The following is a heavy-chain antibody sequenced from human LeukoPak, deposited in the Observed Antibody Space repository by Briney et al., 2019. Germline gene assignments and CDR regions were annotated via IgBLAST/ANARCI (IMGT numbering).Heavy chain of an antibody. Sequence: RGSLRLSCAASGFTFSSYAVAWVRQAPGKGLEWVSSITSSDRTYYADSVKGRFTISRDNSKNTLYMEMTSLRAEDTAVYYCAKGDYGDCYWGQGTLVTVSS. CDR3: AKGDYGDCY. V-gene: IGHV3-23*01. CDR1: GFTFSSYA. CDR2: ITSSDRT. J-gene: IGHJ4*02. D-gene: IGHD4-17*01.